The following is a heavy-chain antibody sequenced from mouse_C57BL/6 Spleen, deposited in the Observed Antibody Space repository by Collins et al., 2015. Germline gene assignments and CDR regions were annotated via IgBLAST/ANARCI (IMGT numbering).Heavy chain of an antibody. CDR1: GFTFSNYW. D-gene: IGHD2-5*01. Sequence: EVKLEESGGGLVQPGGSMKLSCVASGFTFSNYWMNWVRQSPEKGLEWVAQIRLKSDNYATHYAESVKGRFTISRDDSKSSVYLQMNNLRAEDAGIYYCTGHYSNHYYVVDYWGQGTSVTVSS. CDR3: TGHYSNHYYVVDY. V-gene: IGHV6-3*01. CDR2: IRLKSDNYAT. J-gene: IGHJ4*01.